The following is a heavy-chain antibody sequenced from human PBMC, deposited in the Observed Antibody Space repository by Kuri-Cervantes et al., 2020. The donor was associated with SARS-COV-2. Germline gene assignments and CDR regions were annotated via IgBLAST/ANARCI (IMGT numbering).Heavy chain of an antibody. CDR1: GFTFSDYY. CDR2: ISSSGSTI. Sequence: GESLKISCAASGFTFSDYYMSWIRQAPGKGLEWVSYISSSGSTIYYADSVKGRFTISRDNAKNSLYLQMNSLRAEDTAVYYCTTDCSSTSCYFYYYYGMDVWGQGTTVTVSS. CDR3: TTDCSSTSCYFYYYYGMDV. D-gene: IGHD2-2*01. J-gene: IGHJ6*02. V-gene: IGHV3-11*01.